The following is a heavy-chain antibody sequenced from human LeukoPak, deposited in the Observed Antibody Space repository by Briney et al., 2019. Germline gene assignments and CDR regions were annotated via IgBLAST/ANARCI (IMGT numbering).Heavy chain of an antibody. J-gene: IGHJ4*02. CDR1: GGSISSYY. D-gene: IGHD3-22*01. CDR2: IYTSGST. CDR3: ARDPGSSSYYDSSGYLGGDY. V-gene: IGHV4-4*07. Sequence: SETLSLTCTVSGGSISSYYWSWIRQPAGKGLEWIGRIYTSGSTNYNPSPKSRVTMSVDTSKNQFSLKLSSVTAADTAVYYCARDPGSSSYYDSSGYLGGDYWGQGTLVTVSS.